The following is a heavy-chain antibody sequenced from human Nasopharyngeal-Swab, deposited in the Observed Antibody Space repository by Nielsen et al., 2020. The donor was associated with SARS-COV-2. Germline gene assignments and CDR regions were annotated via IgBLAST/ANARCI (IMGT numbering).Heavy chain of an antibody. Sequence: WVRQAPGQGLEWMGIINPGGGSARYSQNFQGRVTMTRDTSTNTVYMELYSLRSDDTAVYYCARGSLWFGDLVGYYGMDVWGQGTTVTVSS. J-gene: IGHJ6*02. D-gene: IGHD3-10*01. CDR2: INPGGGSA. CDR3: ARGSLWFGDLVGYYGMDV. V-gene: IGHV1-46*01.